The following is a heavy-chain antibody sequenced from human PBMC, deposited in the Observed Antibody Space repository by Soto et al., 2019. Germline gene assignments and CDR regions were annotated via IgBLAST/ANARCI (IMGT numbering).Heavy chain of an antibody. CDR3: ARGPRVSSTGTGAH. Sequence: GGSLRLSXAVSGFTFSAYWMHWVRQVPGKGLTWVSRISDDGSTATYADSVKGRFIISRDNAKNTLYLEMNTLRADDSGLYYCARGPRVSSTGTGAHWGRGTLVTVSS. CDR1: GFTFSAYW. V-gene: IGHV3-74*01. J-gene: IGHJ4*02. D-gene: IGHD1-1*01. CDR2: ISDDGSTA.